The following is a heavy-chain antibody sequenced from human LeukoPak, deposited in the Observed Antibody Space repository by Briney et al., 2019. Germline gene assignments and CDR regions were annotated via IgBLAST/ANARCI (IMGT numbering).Heavy chain of an antibody. Sequence: RGESLKISCKGSGYSFTSNWIGWVRQMPGKGLEWMGIIDPDDSDTIYSPSFQGQVTISADKSISTAYLQWSSLKASDNAMYYCAGLKVPVTSFDYWGQGTLVTVSS. CDR3: AGLKVPVTSFDY. J-gene: IGHJ4*02. V-gene: IGHV5-51*01. CDR2: IDPDDSDT. D-gene: IGHD4-17*01. CDR1: GYSFTSNW.